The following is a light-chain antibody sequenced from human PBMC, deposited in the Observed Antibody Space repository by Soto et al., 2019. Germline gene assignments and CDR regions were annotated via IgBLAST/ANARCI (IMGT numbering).Light chain of an antibody. V-gene: IGKV1-5*01. J-gene: IGKJ1*01. CDR2: DAS. CDR3: QQYDSYSPGP. Sequence: IQMTQSPSTLSASVGDRVTITCRASQTVNTWLAWYQQKPGKAPQVLIFDASSLKTGVTSRFSGSGSGTEFTPTISNLQPADFATYYCQQYDSYSPGPFGQGTKVDIK. CDR1: QTVNTW.